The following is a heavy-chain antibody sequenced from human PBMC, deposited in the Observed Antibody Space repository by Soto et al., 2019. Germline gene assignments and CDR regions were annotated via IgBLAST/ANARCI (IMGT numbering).Heavy chain of an antibody. J-gene: IGHJ4*02. CDR1: GFTFSSYG. V-gene: IGHV3-30*18. CDR3: AKDTGADY. Sequence: QVQLVESGGGVVQPGRSLRLSCAASGFTFSSYGMYWVRQAPGQGLEWVARISYDGSDQFYGDSVKGRFTISRDNSKNILYVQMNSLRSEDTAVYYCAKDTGADYWGQGTVVTVSA. D-gene: IGHD3-10*01. CDR2: ISYDGSDQ.